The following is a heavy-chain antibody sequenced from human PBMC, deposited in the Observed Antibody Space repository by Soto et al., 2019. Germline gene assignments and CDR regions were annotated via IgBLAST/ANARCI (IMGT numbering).Heavy chain of an antibody. V-gene: IGHV3-30*18. CDR2: ISSDGSNK. Sequence: QVQLVESGGGVFQPGRSLRLSCAASGFTFSSYGMHWVSQAPGKGLEWVAVISSDGSNKHYADSVKGLFTISRDNSKNTLYLQKNSLRPEDTAVYYCAKTGESGYDWGWFDPWGQGTLGTVAS. J-gene: IGHJ5*02. CDR3: AKTGESGYDWGWFDP. CDR1: GFTFSSYG. D-gene: IGHD5-12*01.